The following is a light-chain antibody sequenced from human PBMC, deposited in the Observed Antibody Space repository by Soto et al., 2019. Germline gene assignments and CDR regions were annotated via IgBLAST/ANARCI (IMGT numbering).Light chain of an antibody. CDR3: QQYGSSPIT. CDR1: QSVSNNY. Sequence: EIVLTQSPGTLSLSPGERATLSCRASQSVSNNYLAWYQQKPGQAPRLLIYGASNRATGIPDRFSGSGSGTDFTLTISRLQPEDFAVYYCQQYGSSPITFGQGTRLAI. V-gene: IGKV3-20*01. J-gene: IGKJ5*01. CDR2: GAS.